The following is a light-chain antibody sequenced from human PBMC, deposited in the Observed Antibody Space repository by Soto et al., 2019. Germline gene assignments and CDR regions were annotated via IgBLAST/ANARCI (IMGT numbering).Light chain of an antibody. J-gene: IGLJ1*01. CDR3: TSYAGGTNV. CDR1: SSDVGGYNY. V-gene: IGLV2-8*01. CDR2: EVN. Sequence: QSALTQPPSASGSPGQSVTISCTGTSSDVGGYNYVSWYQQNPGKVPKLMIYEVNKRPSGVPDRFSGSKSGNTASLTVSGLQAEDEPHYYCTSYAGGTNVFGTGTKLTVL.